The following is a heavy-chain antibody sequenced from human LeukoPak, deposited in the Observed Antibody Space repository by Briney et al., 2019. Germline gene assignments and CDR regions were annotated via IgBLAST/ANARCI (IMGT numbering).Heavy chain of an antibody. J-gene: IGHJ4*02. D-gene: IGHD1-26*01. V-gene: IGHV3-23*01. Sequence: GGSLRLSCAASGFTFSSYAMSWVRQAPGKGLEWVSSIGANGGSTSYADSVKGRFTISRDNSKNTLYLQMASLRAEDTAVYYCAKDPFGATDYWGQGTLVTVSS. CDR1: GFTFSSYA. CDR3: AKDPFGATDY. CDR2: IGANGGST.